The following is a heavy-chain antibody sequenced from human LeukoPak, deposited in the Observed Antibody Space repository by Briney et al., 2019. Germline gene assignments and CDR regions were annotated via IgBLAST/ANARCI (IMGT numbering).Heavy chain of an antibody. V-gene: IGHV1-2*02. CDR2: INPNSGGT. Sequence: ASVKVSCKASGYTFTGYYMHWVRQAPGQGLEWMGWINPNSGGTNYAQKFQGRVTMTRDTSISTAYLQWSSLKASDTAMYYCARARPGYSSGWYGENWFDPWGQGTLVTVSS. CDR1: GYTFTGYY. CDR3: ARARPGYSSGWYGENWFDP. D-gene: IGHD6-19*01. J-gene: IGHJ5*02.